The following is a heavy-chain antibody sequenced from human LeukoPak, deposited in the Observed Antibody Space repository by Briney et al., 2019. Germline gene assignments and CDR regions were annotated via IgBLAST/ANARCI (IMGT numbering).Heavy chain of an antibody. J-gene: IGHJ4*02. V-gene: IGHV3-21*01. CDR3: ARSQWELPGDFDY. D-gene: IGHD1-26*01. CDR2: ISSSSSYI. CDR1: GFTFSSYS. Sequence: GGSLRLSCAASGFTFSSYSMNWVCQAPGKGLEWVSSISSSSSYIYYADSVKGRFTISRDNAKNSLYLQMNSLRAEDTAVYYCARSQWELPGDFDYWGQGTLVTVSS.